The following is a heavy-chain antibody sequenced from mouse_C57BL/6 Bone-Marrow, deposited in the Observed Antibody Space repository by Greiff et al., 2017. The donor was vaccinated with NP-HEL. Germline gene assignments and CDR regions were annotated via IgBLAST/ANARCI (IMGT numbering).Heavy chain of an antibody. CDR2: ISSGGSYT. V-gene: IGHV5-6*01. D-gene: IGHD1-1*02. J-gene: IGHJ3*01. Sequence: EVMLVESGGDLVKPGGSLKLSCAASGFTFSSDGMSWVRQTPDKRLEWVATISSGGSYTYYPDSVKGRFTISRDNAKNTLYLQMSSLTSEDTAMYYCARALWDGTWFAYWGQGTLVTVSA. CDR3: ARALWDGTWFAY. CDR1: GFTFSSDG.